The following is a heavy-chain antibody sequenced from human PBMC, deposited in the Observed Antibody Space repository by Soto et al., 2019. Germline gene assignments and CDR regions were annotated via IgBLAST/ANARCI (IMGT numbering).Heavy chain of an antibody. V-gene: IGHV1-69*06. CDR1: GGTFSSYA. J-gene: IGHJ5*02. CDR3: ASDHPPDSSRRVGNWFDP. D-gene: IGHD6-6*01. Sequence: QVQLVQSGAEVKKPGSSVKVSCKASGGTFSSYAISWVRQAPGQGLEWMGGNIHIFGTANYAQKFQGRVTISADKTTSTAYMELGSLRSEDTAVYYCASDHPPDSSRRVGNWFDPWCQGTLVTVSS. CDR2: NIHIFGTA.